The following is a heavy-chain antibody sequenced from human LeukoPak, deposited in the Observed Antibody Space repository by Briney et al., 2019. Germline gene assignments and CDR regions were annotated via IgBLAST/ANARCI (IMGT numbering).Heavy chain of an antibody. D-gene: IGHD3-10*02. J-gene: IGHJ6*04. V-gene: IGHV3-48*03. Sequence: GGSLRLPCAASGFTFSSYEMNWVLQAPGKGLEWVSYISSSGSTIYYADSVKGRFTISRDNAKNSLYLQMNSLRAEDTAVYYCAELGITMIGGVWGKGTTVTISS. CDR1: GFTFSSYE. CDR3: AELGITMIGGV. CDR2: ISSSGSTI.